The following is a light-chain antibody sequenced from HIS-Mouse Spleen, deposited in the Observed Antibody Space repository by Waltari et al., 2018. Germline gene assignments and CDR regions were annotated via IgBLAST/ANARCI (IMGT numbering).Light chain of an antibody. V-gene: IGLV1-47*01. CDR1: SPNTRSNY. CDR3: AAWDDSLSGPV. CDR2: RNN. Sequence: QSVLTQPPSASGTPGQRVTISCSGSSPNTRSNYVYWYQQLPGTAPKLLIYRNNQRPSGVPDRFSGSKSGTSASLAISGLRSEDEADYYCAAWDDSLSGPVFGGGTKLTVL. J-gene: IGLJ3*02.